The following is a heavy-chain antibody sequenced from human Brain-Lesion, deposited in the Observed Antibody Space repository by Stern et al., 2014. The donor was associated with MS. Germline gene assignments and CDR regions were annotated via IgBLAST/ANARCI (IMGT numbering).Heavy chain of an antibody. CDR2: INPNTGGT. Sequence: QDQLVQSGAEVKKPGASVKVSCKTSGYIFTGYYIHWVRHAPGQGLEWMAWINPNTGGTKYAQKFQGRVTMSRDTSISTAYVELSSLTSDDTAVYYCARDQRGITIFGVVTDYYYLGMDVWGQGTTVTVSS. J-gene: IGHJ6*02. V-gene: IGHV1-2*02. CDR3: ARDQRGITIFGVVTDYYYLGMDV. CDR1: GYIFTGYY. D-gene: IGHD3-3*01.